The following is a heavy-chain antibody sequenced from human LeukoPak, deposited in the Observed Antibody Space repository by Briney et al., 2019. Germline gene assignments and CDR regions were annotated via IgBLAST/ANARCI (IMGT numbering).Heavy chain of an antibody. J-gene: IGHJ4*02. CDR3: VSSPYSSLRNY. CDR1: GGSVSSGSYY. D-gene: IGHD6-13*01. CDR2: IYYSGST. V-gene: IGHV4-61*01. Sequence: SETLSLTCTVSGGSVSSGSYYWSWIRQPPGKGLEWIGYIYYSGSTNYNPSLKSRVTISVDTSKNQFSLKLSSVTAADTAVYYCVSSPYSSLRNYWGQGTLVTVSS.